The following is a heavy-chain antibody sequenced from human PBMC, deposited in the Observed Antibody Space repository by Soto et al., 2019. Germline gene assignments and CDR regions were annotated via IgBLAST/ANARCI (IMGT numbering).Heavy chain of an antibody. J-gene: IGHJ4*02. D-gene: IGHD5-18*01. CDR3: ARGLDSYGYQY. V-gene: IGHV4-34*01. CDR1: GGSFSGYY. CDR2: INHSGST. Sequence: QVQLQQWGAGLLKPSETLSLTCAVYGGSFSGYYWSWIRQPTGKGLEWIGEINHSGSTNYNPSLKSRVTISVDTSKNQFALKLSSVTAADTAVYYCARGLDSYGYQYWGQGTLVTVSS.